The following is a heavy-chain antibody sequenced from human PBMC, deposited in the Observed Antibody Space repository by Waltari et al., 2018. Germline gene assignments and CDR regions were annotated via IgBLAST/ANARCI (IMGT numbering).Heavy chain of an antibody. CDR1: GGSFSGYY. CDR3: ARGGVLAAAGPNWFDP. D-gene: IGHD6-13*01. J-gene: IGHJ5*02. Sequence: QVQLQQWGAGLLKPSETLSLTCAVYGGSFSGYYWSWIRQPPGKGLEWIGEINHSGSTNYNPSLKSRVTISVDTSKNQFSLKLSSVTAADTAVYYCARGGVLAAAGPNWFDPWGQGTLVTVSS. CDR2: INHSGST. V-gene: IGHV4-34*01.